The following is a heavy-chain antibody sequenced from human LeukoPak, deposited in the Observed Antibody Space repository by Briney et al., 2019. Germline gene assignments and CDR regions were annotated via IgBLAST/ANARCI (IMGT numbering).Heavy chain of an antibody. D-gene: IGHD1-1*01. V-gene: IGHV3-23*01. CDR1: GFTFGDYA. J-gene: IGHJ4*02. CDR2: ISGSGGST. Sequence: GGSLRLSCTASGFTFGDYAMSWFRQAPGKGLEWVSAISGSGGSTYYADSVKGRFTISRDNSKNTLYLQMNSLRAEDTAVYYCAKATGTFYYFDYWGQGTLVTVSS. CDR3: AKATGTFYYFDY.